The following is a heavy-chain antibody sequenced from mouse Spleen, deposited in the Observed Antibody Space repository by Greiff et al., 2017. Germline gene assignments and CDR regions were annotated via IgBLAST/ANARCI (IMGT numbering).Heavy chain of an antibody. J-gene: IGHJ3*01. Sequence: VKLMESGPGILQPSQTLSLTCSFSGFSLSTSGMGVSWIRQPSGKGLEWLAHIYWDDDKRYNPSLKSRLTISKDTSSNQVFLKITSVDTADTATYYCARAYYDYDGFAYWGQGTLVTVSA. CDR2: IYWDDDK. CDR1: GFSLSTSGMG. V-gene: IGHV8-12*01. D-gene: IGHD2-4*01. CDR3: ARAYYDYDGFAY.